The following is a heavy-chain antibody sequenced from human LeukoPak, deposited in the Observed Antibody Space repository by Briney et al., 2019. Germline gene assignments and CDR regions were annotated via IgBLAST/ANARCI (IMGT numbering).Heavy chain of an antibody. CDR1: GGSVSSYY. V-gene: IGHV4-59*08. J-gene: IGHJ4*02. CDR2: IYYSGST. D-gene: IGHD5-24*01. CDR3: ARGRDGYKRFDY. Sequence: SETLSLTCSVSGGSVSSYYWSWIRQPPGKGLEWIRYIYYSGSTNYNPSLKSRVTISVDTSKNQFSLKLSSVTAADTAVYYCARGRDGYKRFDYWGQGTLVTVSS.